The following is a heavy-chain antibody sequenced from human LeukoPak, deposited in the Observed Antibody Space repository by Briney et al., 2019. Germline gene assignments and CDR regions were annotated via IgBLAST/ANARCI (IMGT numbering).Heavy chain of an antibody. CDR2: INPGGRI. CDR1: GGSLDTYY. J-gene: IGHJ6*03. CDR3: ARRWNYGIYYYIDV. D-gene: IGHD1-7*01. Sequence: SETLSLTCAVYGGSLDTYYWSWIRQSPGRGLEWIGEINPGGRINYNPSLMSRVTISIDTSKKQFSLNLSSVTAADTAVYYCARRWNYGIYYYIDVWGTGTTVTVSS. V-gene: IGHV4-34*01.